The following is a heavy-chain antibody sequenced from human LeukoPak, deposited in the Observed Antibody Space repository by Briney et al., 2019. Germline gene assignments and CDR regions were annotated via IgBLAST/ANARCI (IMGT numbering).Heavy chain of an antibody. CDR1: GFTFSSYS. V-gene: IGHV3-21*01. D-gene: IGHD3-22*01. Sequence: GGSLRLSCAASGFTFSSYSMNWVRQAPGKGLEWVSSISTSSSYIYYADSVKGRFTISRDNAKNSLYLQMNSLRAEDTAVYYCARGAPYTYDSSGYYGIDYWGQGTLVTVSS. CDR3: ARGAPYTYDSSGYYGIDY. CDR2: ISTSSSYI. J-gene: IGHJ4*02.